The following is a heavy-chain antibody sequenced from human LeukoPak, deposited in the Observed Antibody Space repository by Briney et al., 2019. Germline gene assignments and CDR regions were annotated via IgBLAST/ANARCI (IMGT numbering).Heavy chain of an antibody. D-gene: IGHD4-23*01. Sequence: ASVKVSCKASGYTFTSYGISWVRQAPGQGLEWMGWINPNSGGTNYAQKFQGRVTMTRDTSISTAYMELSRLRSDDTAVYYCARVATVVTPYFDYWGQGTLVTVSS. CDR3: ARVATVVTPYFDY. CDR2: INPNSGGT. V-gene: IGHV1-2*02. CDR1: GYTFTSYG. J-gene: IGHJ4*02.